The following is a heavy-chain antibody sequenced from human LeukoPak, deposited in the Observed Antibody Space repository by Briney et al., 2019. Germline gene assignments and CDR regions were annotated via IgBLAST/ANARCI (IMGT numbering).Heavy chain of an antibody. Sequence: PGGSLRLSCLASGFTFSNSWMTWVRQAPGRGLEWVANIKEDGSDKQYVDSVRGRFTISRDNAKNSVSLQMDGLRAEDTAVYHCVRESDVWSGPGIGRPLDVWGKGTTATVSS. D-gene: IGHD3-3*01. CDR3: VRESDVWSGPGIGRPLDV. CDR1: GFTFSNSW. J-gene: IGHJ6*04. CDR2: IKEDGSDK. V-gene: IGHV3-7*01.